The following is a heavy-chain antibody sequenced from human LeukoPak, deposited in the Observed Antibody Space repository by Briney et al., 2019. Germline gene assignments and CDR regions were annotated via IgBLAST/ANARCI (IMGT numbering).Heavy chain of an antibody. Sequence: SQTLSLTCAISGDSVSSNSAARNWIRQSPSRGLEWLGRTYYRSKWYNDYAVSVKSRITINPDTSKNQFSLQLNSVTPEDTAVYYCAREVLWFGELSLYNWFDPWGQGTLVTVSS. CDR3: AREVLWFGELSLYNWFDP. CDR1: GDSVSSNSAA. CDR2: TYYRSKWYN. V-gene: IGHV6-1*01. D-gene: IGHD3-10*01. J-gene: IGHJ5*02.